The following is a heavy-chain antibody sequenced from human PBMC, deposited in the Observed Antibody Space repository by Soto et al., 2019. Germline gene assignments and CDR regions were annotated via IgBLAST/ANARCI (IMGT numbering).Heavy chain of an antibody. CDR3: ARGRTYYYGSGSSYDY. CDR1: GYTFTSYD. D-gene: IGHD3-10*01. CDR2: MNPNSGNT. J-gene: IGHJ4*02. Sequence: QVQLVQSGAEVKKPGASVKVSCKASGYTFTSYDINWVRQGTGQGLEWMGWMNPNSGNTGYAQKFQGRVTMTRNTSISTAYMELSSLRSEDTAVYYCARGRTYYYGSGSSYDYWGQGTLVTVSS. V-gene: IGHV1-8*01.